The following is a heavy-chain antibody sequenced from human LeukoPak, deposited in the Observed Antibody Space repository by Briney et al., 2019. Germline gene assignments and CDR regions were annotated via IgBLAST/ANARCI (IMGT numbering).Heavy chain of an antibody. Sequence: GESLKISCKGSGYSFTNYWIGWVRQMPGKGLEWMGIIYPGDSDTRYSPSFQGQVTISADKSISTAYLQWSSLKASDTAMYYCARSGSYYGSGAWHGMDVWGQGTTVTVSS. V-gene: IGHV5-51*01. CDR1: GYSFTNYW. CDR2: IYPGDSDT. J-gene: IGHJ6*02. CDR3: ARSGSYYGSGAWHGMDV. D-gene: IGHD3-10*01.